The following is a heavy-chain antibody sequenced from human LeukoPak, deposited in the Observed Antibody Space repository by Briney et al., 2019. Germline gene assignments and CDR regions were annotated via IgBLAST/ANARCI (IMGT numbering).Heavy chain of an antibody. Sequence: GGSLRLSCAASGFTFSNAWMSWVRQAPGKGLEWVGRIKSKTDGETTDYAAPVKGRFTISRDDSKNTLYLQMNSLKTEDTAVYYCTTEDHYYDSSGRDYWGQGTLVTVSS. CDR3: TTEDHYYDSSGRDY. CDR1: GFTFSNAW. J-gene: IGHJ4*02. V-gene: IGHV3-15*01. CDR2: IKSKTDGETT. D-gene: IGHD3-22*01.